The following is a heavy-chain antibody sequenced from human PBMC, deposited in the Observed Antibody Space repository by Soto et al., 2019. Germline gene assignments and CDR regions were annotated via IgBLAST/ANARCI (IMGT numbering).Heavy chain of an antibody. V-gene: IGHV3-9*01. CDR3: AKDTAPGFYDANGHLDY. Sequence: VQLVVSGGGLVQPGGSRRLSCVVSGISFDDYAMHWVRQVPGKGLEWVSGINWDSGDIGYADSVKGRFTISRDNAKNSLYLQMNSLKTEDTALYYCAKDTAPGFYDANGHLDYWGQGTPVTVSS. CDR1: GISFDDYA. CDR2: INWDSGDI. J-gene: IGHJ4*02. D-gene: IGHD2-8*01.